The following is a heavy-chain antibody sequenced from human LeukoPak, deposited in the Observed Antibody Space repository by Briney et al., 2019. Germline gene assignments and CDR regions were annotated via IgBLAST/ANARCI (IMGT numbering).Heavy chain of an antibody. CDR3: AKDRYYYGSGSPYFDY. Sequence: GGSLRLSCAASGFTFSSYAMSWVRQAPGKGLEWVSAISGSGGSTYYADSVKGRFTISRGNSKNTLYLQMNSLRAEDTAVYYCAKDRYYYGSGSPYFDYWGQGTLVTVSS. J-gene: IGHJ4*02. CDR2: ISGSGGST. V-gene: IGHV3-23*01. CDR1: GFTFSSYA. D-gene: IGHD3-10*01.